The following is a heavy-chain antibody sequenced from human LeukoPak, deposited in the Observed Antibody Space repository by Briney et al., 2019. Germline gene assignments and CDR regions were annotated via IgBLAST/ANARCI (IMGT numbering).Heavy chain of an antibody. D-gene: IGHD3-3*01. CDR2: INPNSGGT. V-gene: IGHV1-2*02. Sequence: ASVKVSCKASGYTFTGYYMHWVQQAPGQGLEWMGWINPNSGGTNYAQKFQGRVTMTRDTSISTAYMELSRLRSDDTAVYYCARDLSTYDFWSGYSHNWFDPWGQGTLVTVSS. CDR1: GYTFTGYY. CDR3: ARDLSTYDFWSGYSHNWFDP. J-gene: IGHJ5*02.